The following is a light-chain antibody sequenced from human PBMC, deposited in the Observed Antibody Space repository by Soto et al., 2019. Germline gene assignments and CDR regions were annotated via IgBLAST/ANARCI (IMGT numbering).Light chain of an antibody. Sequence: QSALTQPPSASGSPGQSVTISCTGTSSDVGRYNYISWYQQFPGTAPKLLIHTDNERPAGVPDRFSGSKSGTSASLAISGLQSEDEADYYCASWEDSQEGWVFGGGTKVTVL. CDR3: ASWEDSQEGWV. CDR2: TDN. J-gene: IGLJ3*02. V-gene: IGLV2-8*01. CDR1: SSDVGRYNY.